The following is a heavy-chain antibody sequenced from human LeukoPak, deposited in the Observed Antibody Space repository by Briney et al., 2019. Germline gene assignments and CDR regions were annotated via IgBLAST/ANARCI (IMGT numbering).Heavy chain of an antibody. Sequence: SETLSLTCTVSGGSISSYYWSWIRQPPGKGLEWIGYIYYSGTTNYNPSLKSRVTISVDTSKNQFSLKLSSVTAADTAVYYCARDGGYCYDSSGYPDVWGKGTTVTVSS. D-gene: IGHD3-22*01. V-gene: IGHV4-59*01. J-gene: IGHJ6*04. CDR1: GGSISSYY. CDR2: IYYSGTT. CDR3: ARDGGYCYDSSGYPDV.